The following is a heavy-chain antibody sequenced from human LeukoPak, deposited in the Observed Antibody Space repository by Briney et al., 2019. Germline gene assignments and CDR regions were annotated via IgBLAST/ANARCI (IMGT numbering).Heavy chain of an antibody. Sequence: ASVKVSFKASGGTFSSYAISWVRQAPGQGLEWMGRIIPILGIANYAQKFQGRVTITADKSTSTAYMELSSLRSEDTAVYYCARASRGFDPWGQGTLVTVSS. CDR2: IIPILGIA. V-gene: IGHV1-69*04. CDR3: ARASRGFDP. CDR1: GGTFSSYA. J-gene: IGHJ5*02.